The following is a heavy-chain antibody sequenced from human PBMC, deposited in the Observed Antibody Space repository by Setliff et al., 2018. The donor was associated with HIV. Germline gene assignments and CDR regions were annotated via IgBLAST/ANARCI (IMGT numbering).Heavy chain of an antibody. J-gene: IGHJ5*02. Sequence: ASVKVSCKASGYTFTTYAMNWVRQASGQGPEWMGWINTNTGNPTYAQGFTGRFVFSLDTSVSTAYLQISSLKAEDTAVYYCARNYYDVWSLSFGGWFDPWGQGTLVTVSS. CDR3: ARNYYDVWSLSFGGWFDP. V-gene: IGHV7-4-1*02. CDR1: GYTFTTYA. CDR2: INTNTGNP. D-gene: IGHD3-3*01.